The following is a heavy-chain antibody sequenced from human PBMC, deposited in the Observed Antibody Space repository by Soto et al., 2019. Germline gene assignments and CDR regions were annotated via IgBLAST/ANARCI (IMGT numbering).Heavy chain of an antibody. J-gene: IGHJ5*02. D-gene: IGHD3-3*01. V-gene: IGHV4-39*02. CDR1: GGSISSSSYY. Sequence: QLQLQESGPGLVKPSETLSLTCTVSGGSISSSSYYWGWIRQPPGKGLEWIGSIYYSGTTYYNPSLKSRVTITVHPSKTHFSLTLCSVTAADAAVYYCSRGLEWPTPPSWGPGTLVTVSS. CDR2: IYYSGTT. CDR3: SRGLEWPTPPS.